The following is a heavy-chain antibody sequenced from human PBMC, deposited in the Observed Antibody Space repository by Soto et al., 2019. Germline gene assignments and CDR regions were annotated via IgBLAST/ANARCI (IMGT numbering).Heavy chain of an antibody. V-gene: IGHV1-3*01. Sequence: ASVKVSCKASGYTFTSYAMHWVRQAPGQRLEWMGWINAGNGNTKYSQKFQGRVTITRDTSASTAYMELSSLRSEDTAVYYCARGTPTGGYSSSWYAFDIWGQGTMVTVSS. D-gene: IGHD6-13*01. CDR2: INAGNGNT. CDR3: ARGTPTGGYSSSWYAFDI. J-gene: IGHJ3*02. CDR1: GYTFTSYA.